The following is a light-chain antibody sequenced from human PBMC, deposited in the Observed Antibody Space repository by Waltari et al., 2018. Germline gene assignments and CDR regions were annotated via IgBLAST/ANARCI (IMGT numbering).Light chain of an antibody. J-gene: IGLJ3*02. CDR1: SRDVGFYNY. CDR2: DVS. V-gene: IGLV2-14*01. CDR3: NSYTGSSSWV. Sequence: QSALTQPTSVSGSPGQSITISCTGTSRDVGFYNYVSWYQQYPGKVPRLLIYDVSERPSAISSRFSGSKSGNTASLTISGLQADDEADYYCNSYTGSSSWVFGGGTKLTVL.